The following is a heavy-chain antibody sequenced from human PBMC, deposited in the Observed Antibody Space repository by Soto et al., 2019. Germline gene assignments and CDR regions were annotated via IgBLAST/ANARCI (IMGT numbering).Heavy chain of an antibody. CDR3: ARQRTSQQWLVGVDFDY. J-gene: IGHJ4*02. D-gene: IGHD6-19*01. Sequence: PSETLSLTCTVSGGSISSSSYYWGWIRQPPGKGLEWIGSIYYSGSTYYNPSLKSRVTISVDTSKNQFSLKLSSVTAADTAVYYCARQRTSQQWLVGVDFDYWGQGTLVTVSS. CDR1: GGSISSSSYY. CDR2: IYYSGST. V-gene: IGHV4-39*01.